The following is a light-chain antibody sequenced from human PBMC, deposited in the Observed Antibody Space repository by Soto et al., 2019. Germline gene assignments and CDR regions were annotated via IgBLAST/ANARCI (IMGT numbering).Light chain of an antibody. CDR1: RSLVASDGNAY. CDR3: MQATQLRT. V-gene: IGKV2-24*01. J-gene: IGKJ5*01. Sequence: EIVLTQTPLWSPVTLGQPASISCRSSRSLVASDGNAYLTWLHQRPGQPPRPLIYKVSQRLSGVPDRFSGSGAGTDFTLHISRVEAEDVGTYFCMQATQLRTFGQGTRLEIK. CDR2: KVS.